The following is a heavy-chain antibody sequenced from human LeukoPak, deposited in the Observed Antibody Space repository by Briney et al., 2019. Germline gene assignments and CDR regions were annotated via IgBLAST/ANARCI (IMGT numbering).Heavy chain of an antibody. CDR2: ISYDGSNK. D-gene: IGHD6-19*01. Sequence: GRSLRLSCAASGFTFSSYAMHWVRQAPGKGLEWVAVISYDGSNKYYADSVKGRFTISRDNSKNTLYLQMNSLRAEDTAVYYCASSSSGWYKDYFDYWGQGTLVTVSP. CDR1: GFTFSSYA. CDR3: ASSSSGWYKDYFDY. J-gene: IGHJ4*02. V-gene: IGHV3-30-3*01.